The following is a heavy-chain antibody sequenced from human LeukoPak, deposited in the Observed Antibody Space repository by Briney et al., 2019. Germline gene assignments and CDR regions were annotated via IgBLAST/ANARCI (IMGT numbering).Heavy chain of an antibody. V-gene: IGHV3-30*18. D-gene: IGHD6-13*01. Sequence: GGSLRLSCAASGFTFSSYGMHWVRQAPGKGLEWVAVISYDGSNKYYADSVKGRFTISRDNSKNTLYLQMNSLRAEDTAVYYCAKNDDSYSSSCPGYWGQGTLVTVSS. J-gene: IGHJ4*02. CDR1: GFTFSSYG. CDR3: AKNDDSYSSSCPGY. CDR2: ISYDGSNK.